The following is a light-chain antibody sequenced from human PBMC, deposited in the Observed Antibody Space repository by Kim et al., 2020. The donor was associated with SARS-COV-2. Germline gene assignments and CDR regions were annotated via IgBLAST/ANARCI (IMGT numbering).Light chain of an antibody. CDR2: SAS. V-gene: IGKV1-16*02. CDR3: QEYVTYPYT. J-gene: IGKJ2*01. CDR1: QGISIH. Sequence: SASVGDSVTITCRASQGISIHLAWFQQRPGKAPKTLVYSASTLESGVPSKFSGSGSGTDFTLTINSLQPEDSATYYCQEYVTYPYTFGQGTKLEIK.